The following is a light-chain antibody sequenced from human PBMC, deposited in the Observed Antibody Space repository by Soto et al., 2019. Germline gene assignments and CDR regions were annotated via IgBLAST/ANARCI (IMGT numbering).Light chain of an antibody. CDR3: QQYNKWPLT. CDR2: GAS. CDR1: QSVSSN. J-gene: IGKJ4*01. V-gene: IGKV3-15*01. Sequence: EIVMTQSPATLSGSPGERATLSCRASQSVSSNLAWYQQKPGQAPRLLIYGASTRATGIPVRFSGSGSGTEFTVTINSLQSEDFAVYYCQQYNKWPLTFGGGTKVDIK.